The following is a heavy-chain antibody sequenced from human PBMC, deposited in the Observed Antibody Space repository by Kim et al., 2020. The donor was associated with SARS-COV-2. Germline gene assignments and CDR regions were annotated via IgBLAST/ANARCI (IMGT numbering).Heavy chain of an antibody. J-gene: IGHJ4*02. Sequence: VKGRFTISRDNSKNTLYLQMNSLRAEDTAVYYCAKDISPLYYYDSSGSYYWGQGTLVTVSS. D-gene: IGHD3-22*01. V-gene: IGHV3-23*01. CDR3: AKDISPLYYYDSSGSYY.